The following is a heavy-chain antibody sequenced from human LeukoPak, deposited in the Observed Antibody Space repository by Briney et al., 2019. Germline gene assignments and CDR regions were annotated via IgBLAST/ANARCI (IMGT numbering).Heavy chain of an antibody. J-gene: IGHJ4*02. CDR2: IWYDGSNK. D-gene: IGHD6-13*01. Sequence: GGSLRLSCAASGFTFNSYVMSWVRQAPGKGLEWVAVIWYDGSNKYYADSVKGRFTISRDNSKNTLYLQMNSLRAEDTAVYYCARDLIVAAGDYWGQGTLVTVSS. CDR1: GFTFNSYV. V-gene: IGHV3-33*08. CDR3: ARDLIVAAGDY.